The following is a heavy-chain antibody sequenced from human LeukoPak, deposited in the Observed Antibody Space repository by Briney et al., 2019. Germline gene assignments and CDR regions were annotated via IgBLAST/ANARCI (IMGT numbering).Heavy chain of an antibody. CDR2: INPNSGGT. J-gene: IGHJ2*01. CDR3: ARGPTTNGGYWYFDL. V-gene: IGHV1-2*02. D-gene: IGHD2-8*01. CDR1: GFALTDYY. Sequence: GASVKVSCKASGFALTDYYIHWVRQAPGPGLEWMGWINPNSGGTNYAQKFQGRVTMTRDTSIHTAYMELTSLRSGETAVYYCARGPTTNGGYWYFDLWGRATLVTVSS.